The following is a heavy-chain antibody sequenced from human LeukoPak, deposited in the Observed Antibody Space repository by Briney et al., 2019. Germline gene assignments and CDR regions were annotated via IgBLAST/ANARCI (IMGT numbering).Heavy chain of an antibody. J-gene: IGHJ4*02. V-gene: IGHV3-74*01. CDR3: ARGSSGWYDY. Sequence: GGSLRLSCAASGFTFSYYWMHWVRQAPGKGLVWVSRINSDGSTTNYADSVKGRFTISRDNAKNTPYLQMNSLGAEDTAVYYCARGSSGWYDYWGQGTLVTVSS. D-gene: IGHD6-19*01. CDR2: INSDGSTT. CDR1: GFTFSYYW.